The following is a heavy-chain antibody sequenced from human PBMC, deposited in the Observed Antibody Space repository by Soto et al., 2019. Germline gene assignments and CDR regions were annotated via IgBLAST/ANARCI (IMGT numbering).Heavy chain of an antibody. J-gene: IGHJ4*02. V-gene: IGHV3-23*01. CDR1: GFTFSTYA. Sequence: EVQLLESGGGLVQPGGSLRLSCAASGFTFSTYAMIWVRQAPGKGLEWVSVITGSGGSTYYADSVKGRFTISRDTSKKTLFLQMSSLRAEDTAVYYCAKDRYGDYGGIDYWGQGTMVTVSS. CDR2: ITGSGGST. D-gene: IGHD4-17*01. CDR3: AKDRYGDYGGIDY.